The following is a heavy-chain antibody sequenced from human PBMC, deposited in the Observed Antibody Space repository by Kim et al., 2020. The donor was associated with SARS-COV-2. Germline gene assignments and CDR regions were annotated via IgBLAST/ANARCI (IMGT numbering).Heavy chain of an antibody. CDR3: TRGPGTTLAFWEAFDL. CDR1: GFTFSDSA. Sequence: GGSLRLSCGASGFTFSDSARHWVRRASGKGLEWVGRIRSKVNGYATAYSASWRGRFTISRDDSRNKAYLQMNSLKTEDTAVYYCTRGPGTTLAFWEAFDLWGQGKMVAVSS. J-gene: IGHJ3*01. CDR2: IRSKVNGYAT. V-gene: IGHV3-73*01. D-gene: IGHD1-1*01.